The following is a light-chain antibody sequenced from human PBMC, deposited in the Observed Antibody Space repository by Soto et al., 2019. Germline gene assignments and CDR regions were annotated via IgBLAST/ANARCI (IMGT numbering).Light chain of an antibody. V-gene: IGKV3-15*01. Sequence: EIVMTQSPATLSVSPGERATLSCRASQSVSSNLVWYQQKPGQAPRLLIYGASTRATGIPARFSGSGSGTEFTLTISILQSEDFAVYYCQQYNRWPLTFGGGTKVDNK. CDR3: QQYNRWPLT. CDR1: QSVSSN. J-gene: IGKJ4*01. CDR2: GAS.